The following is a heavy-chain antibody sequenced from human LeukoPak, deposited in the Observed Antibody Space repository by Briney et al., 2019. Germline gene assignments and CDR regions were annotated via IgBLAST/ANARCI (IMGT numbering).Heavy chain of an antibody. V-gene: IGHV3-30*04. CDR2: ISYDGSYM. Sequence: TGGSLRLSCVASGFTFSSYAMHWVRQAPGKGLEWVAVISYDGSYMSYADSVKGRFTISRDNSKNTLYVQMNSLRAEDTAVYYCAKGTTASLWFGELLFLFGYWGQGTLVTVSS. D-gene: IGHD3-10*01. CDR1: GFTFSSYA. CDR3: AKGTTASLWFGELLFLFGY. J-gene: IGHJ4*02.